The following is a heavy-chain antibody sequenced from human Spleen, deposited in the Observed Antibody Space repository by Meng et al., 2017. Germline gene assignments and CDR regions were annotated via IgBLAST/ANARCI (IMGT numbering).Heavy chain of an antibody. J-gene: IGHJ4*02. Sequence: QAHARRRRVGLLKRSAKLCLPWVVSGGSFSDYYWSGIRQPPGKGLEWIGEINHSGSTNYNPSLESRGTISVDTSQNNLSLKLSSVTAADSAVYYCARGPTTMAHDFDYWGQGTLVTVSS. CDR3: ARGPTTMAHDFDY. D-gene: IGHD4-11*01. V-gene: IGHV4-34*01. CDR1: GGSFSDYY. CDR2: INHSGST.